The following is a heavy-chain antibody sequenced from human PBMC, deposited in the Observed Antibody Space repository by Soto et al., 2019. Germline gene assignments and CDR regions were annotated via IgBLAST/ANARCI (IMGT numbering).Heavy chain of an antibody. D-gene: IGHD2-15*01. V-gene: IGHV3-30-3*01. CDR1: GFTFSSYA. CDR3: ARGYTAATRTSHFDY. J-gene: IGHJ4*02. Sequence: QVQLVESGGGVVKPGRSLRLSCAASGFTFSSYAMHWVRQAPGKGLEWVAVISYDGTNEFYADSVKGRFTISRDNSKNTLYLQMNSLRAEDTAVYYCARGYTAATRTSHFDYWGQGTLVTVSS. CDR2: ISYDGTNE.